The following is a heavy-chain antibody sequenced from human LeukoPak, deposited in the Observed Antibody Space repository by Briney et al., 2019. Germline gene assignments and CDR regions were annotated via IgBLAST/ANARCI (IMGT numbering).Heavy chain of an antibody. J-gene: IGHJ4*02. CDR1: GFTFSSYS. D-gene: IGHD3/OR15-3a*01. Sequence: PGGSLRLSCAASGFTFSSYSMNWVRQAPGKGLEWVSSINSSSSYIYYADSVKGRFTISRDNAKNSLYLQMNSLRAEDTAVYYCARDPTGYYTPRPVFDYWGQGTLVTVSS. V-gene: IGHV3-21*01. CDR3: ARDPTGYYTPRPVFDY. CDR2: INSSSSYI.